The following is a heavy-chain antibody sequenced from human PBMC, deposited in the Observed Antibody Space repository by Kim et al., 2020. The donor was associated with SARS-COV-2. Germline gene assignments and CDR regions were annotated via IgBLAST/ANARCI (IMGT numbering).Heavy chain of an antibody. V-gene: IGHV4-39*07. CDR3: ASIRKNTAMTSGNWFDP. Sequence: SETLSLTCTVSGGSISSSSYYWGWIRQPPGKGLEWIGSIYYSGSTYYNPSLKSRVTISVDTSKNQFSLKLSSVTAADTAVYYCASIRKNTAMTSGNWFDPWGQGTLVTVSS. CDR1: GGSISSSSYY. D-gene: IGHD5-18*01. CDR2: IYYSGST. J-gene: IGHJ5*02.